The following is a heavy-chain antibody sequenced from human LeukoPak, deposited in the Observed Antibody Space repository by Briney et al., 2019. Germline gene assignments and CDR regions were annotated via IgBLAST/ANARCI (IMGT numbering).Heavy chain of an antibody. Sequence: PSETLSLTCTVSGGSFSSGSYYWSWIRQPPGKGLEWIGYIYYSGSTNYNPSLKSRVTISVDTSKNQFSLKLSSVTAADTAVYYCARDRDMTTVTTWEDYYYGMDVWGQGTTVTVSS. J-gene: IGHJ6*02. CDR3: ARDRDMTTVTTWEDYYYGMDV. V-gene: IGHV4-61*01. CDR1: GGSFSSGSYY. D-gene: IGHD4-17*01. CDR2: IYYSGST.